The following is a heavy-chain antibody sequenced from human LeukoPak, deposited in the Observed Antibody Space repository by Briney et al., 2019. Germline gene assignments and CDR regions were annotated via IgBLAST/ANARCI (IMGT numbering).Heavy chain of an antibody. D-gene: IGHD2-2*01. Sequence: ASVKVSCTSSGYTFTSYDINWVRQAPGQGLEWMGWMNPNSGNTGYAQKFQGRVTITRNTSISTAYMELSSLRSEDTAVYYCARGMPGAYYYYYMDVWGKGTTVTVSS. V-gene: IGHV1-8*03. CDR1: GYTFTSYD. CDR2: MNPNSGNT. CDR3: ARGMPGAYYYYYMDV. J-gene: IGHJ6*03.